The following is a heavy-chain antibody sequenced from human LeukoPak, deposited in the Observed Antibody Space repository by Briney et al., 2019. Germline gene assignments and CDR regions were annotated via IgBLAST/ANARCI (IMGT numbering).Heavy chain of an antibody. V-gene: IGHV4-61*02. CDR2: IYTSGST. D-gene: IGHD6-6*01. CDR1: GGSISSGGYY. CDR3: ARPVGIAARLHAFDI. J-gene: IGHJ3*02. Sequence: PSETLSLTCTVSGGSISSGGYYWSWIRQPAGKGLEWIGRIYTSGSTNYNPSLKSRVTISVDTSKNQFSLKLSSVTAADTAVYYCARPVGIAARLHAFDIWGQGTMVTVSS.